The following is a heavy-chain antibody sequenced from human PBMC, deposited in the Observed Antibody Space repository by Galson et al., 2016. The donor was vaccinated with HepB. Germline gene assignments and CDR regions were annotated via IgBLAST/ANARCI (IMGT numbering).Heavy chain of an antibody. CDR3: VNSQRGPEFGVESDYFDY. CDR1: GFSLPDNGVA. J-gene: IGHJ4*02. Sequence: ALVIPTQPLTLTCPFSGFSLPDNGVAVGWTRQPPGKALEWLAPFYWDDEKAHHPSLKRGLTTTQDTPKRQVVLTMTTVDPADTATYYCVNSQRGPEFGVESDYFDYWGQGTQVTVSS. CDR2: FYWDDEK. D-gene: IGHD2/OR15-2a*01. V-gene: IGHV2-5*02.